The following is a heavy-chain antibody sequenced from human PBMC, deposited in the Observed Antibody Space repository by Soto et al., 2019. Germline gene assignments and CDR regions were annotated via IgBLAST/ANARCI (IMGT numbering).Heavy chain of an antibody. J-gene: IGHJ5*02. CDR2: MNPNSGNT. D-gene: IGHD2-2*01. V-gene: IGHV1-8*01. CDR1: GYTFTRYD. CDR3: ARAVVPASRVTWFDP. Sequence: ASVKVSCKASGYTFTRYDINWVRQATGQGLEWMGWMNPNSGNTGYAQKFQGRVTMTRNTSISTAYMELSSLRSEDTAVYYCARAVVPASRVTWFDPWGQGTLVTVSS.